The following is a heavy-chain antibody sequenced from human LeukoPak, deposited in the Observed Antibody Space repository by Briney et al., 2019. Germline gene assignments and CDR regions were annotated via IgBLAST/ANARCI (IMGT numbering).Heavy chain of an antibody. Sequence: GASVKVSCKASGGTFSSYAISWVRQAPGQGLEWMGGIIPIFGTANYAQKFQGRVTIIADESTSTAYMELSRLRSDDTAVYYCARFEVTTSGIGAFDIWGQGTMVTVSS. CDR1: GGTFSSYA. CDR2: IIPIFGTA. V-gene: IGHV1-69*13. CDR3: ARFEVTTSGIGAFDI. J-gene: IGHJ3*02. D-gene: IGHD4-17*01.